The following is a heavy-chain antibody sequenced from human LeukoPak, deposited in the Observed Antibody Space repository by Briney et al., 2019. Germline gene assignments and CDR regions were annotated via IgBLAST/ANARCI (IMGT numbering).Heavy chain of an antibody. CDR1: GGSISSYY. V-gene: IGHV4-59*01. CDR2: IYYSGST. CDR3: ARARSEYQLLLGERYNWFDP. D-gene: IGHD2-2*01. J-gene: IGHJ5*02. Sequence: NSSETLSLTCTVSGGSISSYYWSWIRQPPGKGLEWIGYIYYSGSTNYNPSLKSRVTISVDTSKNQFSLKLSSVTAADTAVYYCARARSEYQLLLGERYNWFDPWGQGTLVTVSS.